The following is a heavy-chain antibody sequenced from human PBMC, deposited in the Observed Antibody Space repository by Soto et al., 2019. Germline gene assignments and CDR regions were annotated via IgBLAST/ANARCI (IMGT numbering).Heavy chain of an antibody. CDR2: IYYSGST. V-gene: IGHV4-61*01. CDR3: AREGDPYCSSTSCYDSYYYYGMDV. D-gene: IGHD2-2*01. J-gene: IGHJ6*02. CDR1: GGSVSSGSYY. Sequence: SETLSLTCTVSGGSVSSGSYYWSWIRQPPGKGLEWIGYIYYSGSTNYNPSLKSRVTISVDTSKNQFSLKLSSVTAADTAVYYCAREGDPYCSSTSCYDSYYYYGMDVWGQGTTVTVSS.